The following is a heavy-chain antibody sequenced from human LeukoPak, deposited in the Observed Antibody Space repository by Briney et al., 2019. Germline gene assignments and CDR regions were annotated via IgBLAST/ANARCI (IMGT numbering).Heavy chain of an antibody. D-gene: IGHD2-15*01. CDR3: AKDGGSDPDSFDI. V-gene: IGHV3-30*02. Sequence: GGSLRLSWVVSGFTFTGYSMHWVRQAPGKGLEWLAFIRYDGSNKNYADSVKGRFTISRDNTKNSLYLQMNSLRAEDTAVYYCAKDGGSDPDSFDIWGQGTMVTVSS. CDR2: IRYDGSNK. CDR1: GFTFTGYS. J-gene: IGHJ3*02.